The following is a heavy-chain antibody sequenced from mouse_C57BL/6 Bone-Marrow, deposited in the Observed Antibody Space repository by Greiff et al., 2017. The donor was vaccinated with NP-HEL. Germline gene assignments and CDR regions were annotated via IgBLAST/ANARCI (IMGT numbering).Heavy chain of an antibody. CDR1: GYTFTSYW. D-gene: IGHD1-1*01. CDR2: IDPSDSYT. Sequence: QVQLQQPGAELVMPGASVKLSCKASGYTFTSYWMHWVKQRPGQGLEWIGEIDPSDSYTNYNQKFKGKSTLTVDKSSSTAYMQLSSLTSEDSAVYYCAREGYGSSLYLDYWGQGTTLTVSS. J-gene: IGHJ2*01. V-gene: IGHV1-69*01. CDR3: AREGYGSSLYLDY.